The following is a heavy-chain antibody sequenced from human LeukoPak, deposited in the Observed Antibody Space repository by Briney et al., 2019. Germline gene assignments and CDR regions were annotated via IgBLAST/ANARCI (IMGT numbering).Heavy chain of an antibody. V-gene: IGHV3-23*01. D-gene: IGHD3-3*01. J-gene: IGHJ6*02. CDR1: GFTFSSYA. CDR3: ARDRYYDFWSGYYIYYYYYGMDV. Sequence: GGSLRLSCAASGFTFSSYAMSWVRQAPGKGLEWVSAISGSGGSTYYADSVKGRFTISRDNSKNTLYLQMNSLRAEDTAVYYCARDRYYDFWSGYYIYYYYYGMDVWGQGTTVTVSS. CDR2: ISGSGGST.